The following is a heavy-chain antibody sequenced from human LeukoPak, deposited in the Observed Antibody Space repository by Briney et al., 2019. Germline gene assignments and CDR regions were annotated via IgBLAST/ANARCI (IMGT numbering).Heavy chain of an antibody. D-gene: IGHD5-18*01. CDR1: GFTFSSYW. J-gene: IGHJ6*03. Sequence: GGSLRLSCAASGFTFSSYWMNWVRQAPGKGLEWVANIKQDGSENYYVDSVKGRFTIPRDNAKNSLYLQMYSLRAEDTAVYYCARADSAMVYDYYMDVWGKGTTVTISS. CDR3: ARADSAMVYDYYMDV. V-gene: IGHV3-7*01. CDR2: IKQDGSEN.